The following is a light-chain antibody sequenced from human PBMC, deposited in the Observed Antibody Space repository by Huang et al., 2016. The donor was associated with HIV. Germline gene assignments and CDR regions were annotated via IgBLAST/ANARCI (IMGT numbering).Light chain of an antibody. Sequence: DIVMTQSPDSLSVSPGERATIDCKSSQSLLYSLNNKNYLAWFQQKPGRPPKCLLYWASTRESGIPERFSGSGSGTDFTLTINNLQPEDVATYYCQQYYQNPQTFGQGT. CDR3: QQYYQNPQT. V-gene: IGKV4-1*01. J-gene: IGKJ5*01. CDR2: WAS. CDR1: QSLLYSLNNKNY.